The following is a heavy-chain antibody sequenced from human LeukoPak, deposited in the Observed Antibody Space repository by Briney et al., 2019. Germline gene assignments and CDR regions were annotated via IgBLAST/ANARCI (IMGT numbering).Heavy chain of an antibody. Sequence: GGSLRLSCAASGFTFSTYSMNWIRQAPGKGLEWVSYISSSTTNMYYADSVKGRFTISRDNAKNSLYLQMNSLRAEDTAVYYCAREYSSSSGRSFDYWGQGTLVTVSS. CDR2: ISSSTTNM. J-gene: IGHJ4*02. CDR3: AREYSSSSGRSFDY. CDR1: GFTFSTYS. V-gene: IGHV3-48*01. D-gene: IGHD6-6*01.